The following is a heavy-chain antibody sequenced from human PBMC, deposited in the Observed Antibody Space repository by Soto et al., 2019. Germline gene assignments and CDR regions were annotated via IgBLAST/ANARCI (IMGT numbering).Heavy chain of an antibody. V-gene: IGHV1-69*13. CDR3: ARERSPLYYYGMDV. Sequence: AASVKVSCKASGGTFSSYAISWVRQAPGQGLEWMGGIIPIFGTANYAQKFQGRVTITADESTSTAYMELSSLRSEDTAVYYCARERSPLYYYGMDVWGQGTTVTVS. D-gene: IGHD1-26*01. CDR2: IIPIFGTA. J-gene: IGHJ6*02. CDR1: GGTFSSYA.